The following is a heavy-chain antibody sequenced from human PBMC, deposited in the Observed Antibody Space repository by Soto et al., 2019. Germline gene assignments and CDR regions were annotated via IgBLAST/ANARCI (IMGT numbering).Heavy chain of an antibody. V-gene: IGHV1-8*01. CDR3: ARGRFRRTWFDP. CDR2: MNPYSGNT. J-gene: IGHJ5*02. Sequence: QVQLVQSGAEVKRPGASVKVSCKASGYTFSDYDINWVRRAAGQGLEWMGWMNPYSGNTGYAQKFQGRVTMTIATSITTAYLELSSLTFEDTAIYYCARGRFRRTWFDPWGQGTLVTVSS. D-gene: IGHD3-16*01. CDR1: GYTFSDYD.